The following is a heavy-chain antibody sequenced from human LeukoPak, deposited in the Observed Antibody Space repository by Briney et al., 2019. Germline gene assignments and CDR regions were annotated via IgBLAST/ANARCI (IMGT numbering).Heavy chain of an antibody. D-gene: IGHD5-18*01. Sequence: PGGSLRLSCAASGFTFSSYGMHWVRQAPGKGLEWVAVIWYDGSNKYYADSVKGRFTISRDNSKNTLYLQMNSLRAEDTAVYYCARGRRVYSYGPLGYWGQGTLVTVSS. V-gene: IGHV3-33*08. CDR1: GFTFSSYG. CDR2: IWYDGSNK. CDR3: ARGRRVYSYGPLGY. J-gene: IGHJ4*02.